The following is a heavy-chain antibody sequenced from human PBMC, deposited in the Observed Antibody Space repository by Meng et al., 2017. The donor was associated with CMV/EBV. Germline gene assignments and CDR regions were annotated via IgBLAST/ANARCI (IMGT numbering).Heavy chain of an antibody. V-gene: IGHV1-18*01. J-gene: IGHJ4*02. CDR2: ISAYNGNT. CDR3: AREDYYDSSGYYPFDY. Sequence: ASVKVSCKASGYTFTSYGISWVRQAPGQGLEWMGWISAYNGNTNYAQKLQGRVTMTTDTSTSTAYMELRSPRSDDTAVYYCAREDYYDSSGYYPFDYWGQGTLVTVSS. D-gene: IGHD3-22*01. CDR1: GYTFTSYG.